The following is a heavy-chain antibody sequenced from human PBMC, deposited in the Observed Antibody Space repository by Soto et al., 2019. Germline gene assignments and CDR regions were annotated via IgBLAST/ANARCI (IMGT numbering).Heavy chain of an antibody. V-gene: IGHV3-15*01. CDR2: IKSKTDGGTT. CDR1: GFSFSNAW. Sequence: GSLRLSSAASGFSFSNAWINWVRQAPGKGLEWVGRIKSKTDGGTTDYAAPVKGRFTISRDDSKNTLYLQTQSLKTEDTAVYYCTAEYYDFWSGYLDYWGQGTVVTLSS. D-gene: IGHD3-3*01. CDR3: TAEYYDFWSGYLDY. J-gene: IGHJ4*02.